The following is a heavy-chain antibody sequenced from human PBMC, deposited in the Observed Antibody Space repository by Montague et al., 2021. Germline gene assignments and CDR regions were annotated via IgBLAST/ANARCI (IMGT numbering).Heavy chain of an antibody. V-gene: IGHV4-38-2*02. Sequence: SETLSLTCTVSRSLINSDYYWGWIRQPPGKGLEWMGSVSHGGRTYYHSSLKRLVTISVDTSNNHFSLKLGSVTAADTAMYYCARERDRYYYMDIWGKGTTITVSS. CDR2: VSHGGRT. CDR3: ARERDRYYYMDI. CDR1: RSLINSDYY. J-gene: IGHJ6*03.